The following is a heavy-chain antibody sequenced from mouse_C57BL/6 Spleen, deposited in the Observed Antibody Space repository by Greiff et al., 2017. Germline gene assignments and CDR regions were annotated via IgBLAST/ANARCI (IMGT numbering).Heavy chain of an antibody. CDR3: TKSILGYFDY. D-gene: IGHD1-1*01. J-gene: IGHJ2*01. Sequence: VQLQESGPGLVAPSQRLSITCTVSGFSFTSYGVSWVRQPPGKGLEWLGVIWGDGSTNYHSALISRLSNSKDNSKSQVCLKLNSLQTDDTATYYCTKSILGYFDYWGQGTTLTVSS. CDR1: GFSFTSYG. CDR2: IWGDGST. V-gene: IGHV2-3*01.